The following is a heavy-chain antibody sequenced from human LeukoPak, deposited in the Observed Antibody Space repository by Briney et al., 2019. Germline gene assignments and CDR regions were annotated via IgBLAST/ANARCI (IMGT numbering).Heavy chain of an antibody. J-gene: IGHJ4*02. CDR2: IRYDGSNK. V-gene: IGHV3-30*02. D-gene: IGHD6-19*01. CDR3: AKVRDSSGWYTYFDY. Sequence: PGGSLRLSCAASGFSFSNYGMHWVRQAPGKGLEWVAFIRYDGSNKYYADSVKGRFTISRDNSKNTLYLQMNSLRAEDTAVYYCAKVRDSSGWYTYFDYWGQGTLVTVSS. CDR1: GFSFSNYG.